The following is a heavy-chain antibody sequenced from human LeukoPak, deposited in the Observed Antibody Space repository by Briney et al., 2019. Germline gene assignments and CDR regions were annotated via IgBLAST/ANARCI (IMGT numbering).Heavy chain of an antibody. CDR1: GFTFSRYW. V-gene: IGHV3-74*01. CDR2: ISPDGSRT. D-gene: IGHD6-13*01. J-gene: IGHJ4*02. CDR3: AREGAAAGLDY. Sequence: PGGSLRLSCAASGFTFSRYWMHWVRQAPGKGLVWVSRISPDGSRTTYADSVKGRFTISRDNAKNSLYLQMNSLRAEDTAVYYCAREGAAAGLDYWGQGTLVTVSS.